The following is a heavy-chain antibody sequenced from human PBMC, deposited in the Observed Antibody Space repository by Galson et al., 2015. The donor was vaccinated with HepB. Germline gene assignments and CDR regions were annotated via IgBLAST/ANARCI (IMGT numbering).Heavy chain of an antibody. J-gene: IGHJ4*02. CDR2: INTNTGNP. CDR1: GYTSTRYP. CDR3: ANLDTYYDFWSGPRPVDY. Sequence: SVKVSCKASGYTSTRYPMNWVRQAPGQGLEWMGWINTNTGNPTYAQGFTGRFVFSLDTSVSTAYLQISSLKAEDTAVYYCANLDTYYDFWSGPRPVDYWGQGTLVTVSS. V-gene: IGHV7-4-1*02. D-gene: IGHD3-3*01.